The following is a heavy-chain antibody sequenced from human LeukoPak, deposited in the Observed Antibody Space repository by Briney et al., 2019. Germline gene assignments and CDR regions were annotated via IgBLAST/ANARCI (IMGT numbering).Heavy chain of an antibody. CDR1: GGSSSGYY. CDR3: ARGPGGSYFVG. J-gene: IGHJ4*02. D-gene: IGHD1-26*01. Sequence: SETLSLTCAVYGGSSSGYYWSWIRQPPGKGLEWIGEINHSGSTNYNPSLKSRVTISVDTSKNQFSLKLSSVTAADTAVYYCARGPGGSYFVGWGQGTLVTVSS. V-gene: IGHV4-34*01. CDR2: INHSGST.